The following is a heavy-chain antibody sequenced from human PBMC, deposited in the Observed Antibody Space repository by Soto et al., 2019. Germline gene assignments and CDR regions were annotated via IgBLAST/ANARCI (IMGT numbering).Heavy chain of an antibody. V-gene: IGHV1-18*01. CDR1: GYTFFNYG. D-gene: IGHD6-19*01. CDR2: IRAYNANT. J-gene: IGHJ4*02. CDR3: ARDDITVPGTLGY. Sequence: QVQLVQSGTELKTPGASVKVSCKASGYTFFNYGISWVRQAPGQGLERMGWIRAYNANTNYAQNHQGRVTMTTDTSTSTAYMELRSLRSDDTAVYYCARDDITVPGTLGYWGQGTLVTVSS.